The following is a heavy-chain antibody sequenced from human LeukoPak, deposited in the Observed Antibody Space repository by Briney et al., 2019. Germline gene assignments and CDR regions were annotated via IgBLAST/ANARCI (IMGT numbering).Heavy chain of an antibody. D-gene: IGHD1-26*01. Sequence: GGSLRLSCVASGFTFRKYWLHWVRQAPGKGLEWVSRINPDDESTSYADSVRGRFTISRDNSKNTLNLQMNSLRAEDTAVYYCLTILEATIDAFDIWGQGTMVTVSS. V-gene: IGHV3-74*01. CDR1: GFTFRKYW. J-gene: IGHJ3*02. CDR3: LTILEATIDAFDI. CDR2: INPDDEST.